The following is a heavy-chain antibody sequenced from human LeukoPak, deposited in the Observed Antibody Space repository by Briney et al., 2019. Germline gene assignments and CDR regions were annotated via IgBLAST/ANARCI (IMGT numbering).Heavy chain of an antibody. CDR1: GFTFSGYS. CDR2: IRSSGSTI. V-gene: IGHV3-48*04. D-gene: IGHD5-12*01. Sequence: GGSLRLSCTASGFTFSGYSMNWVRQAPGKGLEWISYIRSSGSTIYYADSMKGRFTISRDNSKNSLSLEMNSLRTEDTALYYCAKDSNTGGYSFGSWGQGTLVTVTS. CDR3: AKDSNTGGYSFGS. J-gene: IGHJ4*02.